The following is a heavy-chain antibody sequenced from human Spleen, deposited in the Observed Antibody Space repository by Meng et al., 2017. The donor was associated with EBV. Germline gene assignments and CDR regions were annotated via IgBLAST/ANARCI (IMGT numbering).Heavy chain of an antibody. J-gene: IGHJ4*02. Sequence: QVELQQWGAGLLKPSETLSLTCAVYGGSFSGYYWSWIRQPPGKGLEWIGEINHSGSTNYNPSLKSRVTISVDTSKNQFSLKLSSVTAADTAVYYCAREGYSYGKGAHDYWGQGTLVTVSS. CDR2: INHSGST. CDR3: AREGYSYGKGAHDY. D-gene: IGHD5-18*01. V-gene: IGHV4-34*01. CDR1: GGSFSGYY.